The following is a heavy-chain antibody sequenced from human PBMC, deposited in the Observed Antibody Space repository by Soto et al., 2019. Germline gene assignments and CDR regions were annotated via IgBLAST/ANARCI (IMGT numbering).Heavy chain of an antibody. Sequence: GGSLRLSCAASGFTFSSYAMHWVRQAPGKGLEWVANIKQDGSEKYYVDSVKGRFTISRDNAKNSLYLQMNSLRAEDTAVYYCARDRVLRFLEWLTYYGMDVWGQGTTVTVSS. CDR1: GFTFSSYA. V-gene: IGHV3-7*01. CDR2: IKQDGSEK. CDR3: ARDRVLRFLEWLTYYGMDV. D-gene: IGHD3-3*01. J-gene: IGHJ6*02.